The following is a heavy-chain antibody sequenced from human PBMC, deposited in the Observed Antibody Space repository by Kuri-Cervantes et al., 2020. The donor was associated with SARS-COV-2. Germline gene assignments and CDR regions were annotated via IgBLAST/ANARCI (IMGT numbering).Heavy chain of an antibody. V-gene: IGHV4-59*01. Sequence: SETLSLTCTVSGGSISSYYWSWSRQLQGKGLEWIGYIYYSGSTNYNPSLKSRVTISVDASKNQYSLKLSSVTAADTAVYYCARGGYGDYLSWGHGTLVTVSS. CDR3: ARGGYGDYLS. J-gene: IGHJ5*01. CDR2: IYYSGST. CDR1: GGSISSYY. D-gene: IGHD4-17*01.